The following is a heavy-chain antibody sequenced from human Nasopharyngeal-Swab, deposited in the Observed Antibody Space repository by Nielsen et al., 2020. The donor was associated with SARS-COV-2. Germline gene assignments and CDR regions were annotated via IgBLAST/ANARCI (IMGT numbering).Heavy chain of an antibody. CDR2: ISAYNGNT. V-gene: IGHV1-18*01. J-gene: IGHJ4*02. D-gene: IGHD3-3*01. Sequence: ASVKVSCKASGYTFTSYGISWVRQAPGQGLEWMGWISAYNGNTNYAQKLQGRVTMTTDTSTNTAYMELRSLRSDDTAVYYCARNVREITIFGVVTRDDYWGQGTLVTVSS. CDR3: ARNVREITIFGVVTRDDY. CDR1: GYTFTSYG.